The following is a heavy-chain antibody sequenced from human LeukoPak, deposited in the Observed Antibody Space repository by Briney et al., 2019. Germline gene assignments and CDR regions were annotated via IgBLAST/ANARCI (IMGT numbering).Heavy chain of an antibody. Sequence: GGSLRLSCAASGFTFSSYGMHWVRQAPGKELEWVAVISYDGSNKYYADSVKGRFTISRDNSKNTLYLQMNSLRAEDTAVYYCAKDSSSGSYEFDCWGEGTLVTVSS. V-gene: IGHV3-30*18. CDR1: GFTFSSYG. CDR2: ISYDGSNK. D-gene: IGHD1-26*01. CDR3: AKDSSSGSYEFDC. J-gene: IGHJ4*02.